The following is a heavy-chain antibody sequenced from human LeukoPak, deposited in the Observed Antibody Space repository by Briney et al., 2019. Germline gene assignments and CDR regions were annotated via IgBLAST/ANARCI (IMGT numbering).Heavy chain of an antibody. D-gene: IGHD6-19*01. CDR1: GYTFTSYY. CDR2: INPSGGST. V-gene: IGHV1-46*01. J-gene: IGHJ4*02. Sequence: GASVKVSCKASGYTFTSYYMYLVRQASGQGLEWMGIINPSGGSTSYAQKFQGRVTMTRDTSTSTVYMELSSLRSEDTAVYYCAREGSSGWDYWGQGTLVTVSS. CDR3: AREGSSGWDY.